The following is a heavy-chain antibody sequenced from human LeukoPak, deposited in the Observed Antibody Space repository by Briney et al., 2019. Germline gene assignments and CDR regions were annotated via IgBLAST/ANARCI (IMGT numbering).Heavy chain of an antibody. J-gene: IGHJ5*02. V-gene: IGHV4-39*07. CDR3: ATRRGYYYGSGGNWFDP. Sequence: SETLSLTCTVSGGSISSSSYYWGWIRQPPGKGLEWIGSIYYSGSTYYNPSLKSRVTISVDTSKNQFSLKLSSVTAADTAVYYCATRRGYYYGSGGNWFDPWGQGTLVTVSS. CDR2: IYYSGST. D-gene: IGHD3-10*01. CDR1: GGSISSSSYY.